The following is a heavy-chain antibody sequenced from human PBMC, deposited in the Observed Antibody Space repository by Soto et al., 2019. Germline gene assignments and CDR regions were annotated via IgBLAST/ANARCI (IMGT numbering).Heavy chain of an antibody. CDR3: ANYYYFWSGYYHSFDY. J-gene: IGHJ4*02. Sequence: PGGSLRLSCAASGFTFSSYAMSWVRQAPGKGLEWVSAISGSGGSTYYADSVKGRFTISRDNSKNTLYLQMNSLRAEDTAVYYFANYYYFWSGYYHSFDYWGQGTLVTVSS. CDR2: ISGSGGST. D-gene: IGHD3-3*01. CDR1: GFTFSSYA. V-gene: IGHV3-23*01.